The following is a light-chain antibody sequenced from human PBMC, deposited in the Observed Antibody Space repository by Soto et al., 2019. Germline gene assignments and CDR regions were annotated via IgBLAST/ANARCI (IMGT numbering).Light chain of an antibody. V-gene: IGKV3-15*01. J-gene: IGKJ5*01. Sequence: EILMTQSPATLPMSPGERATLSCRASLSVGSDVAWFRQKPGQAPRLLIYGAFTRATGVPARFSGSGFGTDFTLTIRNLQSEDFAAYYCQQYNNWPPITFGQGTRLEIK. CDR3: QQYNNWPPIT. CDR1: LSVGSD. CDR2: GAF.